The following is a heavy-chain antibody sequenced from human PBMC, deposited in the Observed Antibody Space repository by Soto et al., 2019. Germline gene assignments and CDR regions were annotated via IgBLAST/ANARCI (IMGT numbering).Heavy chain of an antibody. D-gene: IGHD2-15*01. V-gene: IGHV3-15*01. CDR3: TTVRYCSGGSCYSVTF. CDR2: IKSKTDGGTT. CDR1: GFTFSNAW. J-gene: IGHJ4*02. Sequence: GGSLRLSCAASGFTFSNAWMSWVRQAPGKGLEWVGRIKSKTDGGTTDYAAPVKGRFTISRDYSKNTLYLQMNSLKTEDTALYYCTTVRYCSGGSCYSVTFWGQGTLVTVSS.